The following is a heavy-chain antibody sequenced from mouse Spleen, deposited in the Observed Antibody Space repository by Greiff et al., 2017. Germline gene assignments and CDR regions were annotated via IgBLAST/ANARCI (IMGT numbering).Heavy chain of an antibody. CDR1: GFTFSDYY. J-gene: IGHJ4*01. V-gene: IGHV5-16*01. Sequence: EVKLMESEGGLVQPGSSMKLSCTASGFTFSDYYMAWVRQVPEKGLEWVANINYDGSSTYYLDSLKSRFIISRDNAKNILYLQMSSLKSEDTATYYCARVGTTMVARRAMDYWGQGTSVTVSS. CDR3: ARVGTTMVARRAMDY. CDR2: INYDGSST. D-gene: IGHD1-1*01.